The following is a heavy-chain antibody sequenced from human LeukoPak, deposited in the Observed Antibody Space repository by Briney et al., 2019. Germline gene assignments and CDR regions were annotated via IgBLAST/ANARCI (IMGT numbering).Heavy chain of an antibody. CDR3: ARDRVASHYDFWSEGFDP. D-gene: IGHD3-3*01. CDR2: INPNSGGT. Sequence: ASVKVSCKASGYTFTGYYMHWVRQAPGQGLEWMGWINPNSGGTNYAQKFQGRVTMTRDTSISTAYMELSRLRSDDTAVYYCARDRVASHYDFWSEGFDPWGQGTLVTVSS. J-gene: IGHJ5*02. V-gene: IGHV1-2*02. CDR1: GYTFTGYY.